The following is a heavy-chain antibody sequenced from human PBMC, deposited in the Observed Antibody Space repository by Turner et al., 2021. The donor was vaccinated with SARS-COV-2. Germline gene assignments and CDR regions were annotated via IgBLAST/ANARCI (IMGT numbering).Heavy chain of an antibody. D-gene: IGHD3-16*01. V-gene: IGHV3-74*01. CDR2: ISDDGSSP. J-gene: IGHJ4*02. Sequence: EVQLVESGGGLVQPEGSLRLSCPASGFTFSKFFMHWVRQAPGKGLVWVSRISDDGSSPAYADSVKGRFTISRDNAKNTLYLQMNSLTAEDSAVYYCVRSDVNAWYGLLDYWGQGTLVTVSS. CDR3: VRSDVNAWYGLLDY. CDR1: GFTFSKFF.